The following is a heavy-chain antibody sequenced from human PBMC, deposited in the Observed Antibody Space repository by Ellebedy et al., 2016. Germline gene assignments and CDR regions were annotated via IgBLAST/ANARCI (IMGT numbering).Heavy chain of an antibody. D-gene: IGHD3-22*01. J-gene: IGHJ3*02. CDR3: ARGDYYDSSGYYIDAFDI. CDR2: IKQDGSEG. Sequence: GESLKISCAASGFTFSTYWMSWVRQAPGKGLEWVANIKQDGSEGYNVDSVKGRFTISRDNAKNSLYLQMNSLRAEDTAVYYCARGDYYDSSGYYIDAFDIWGQGTMVTVSS. CDR1: GFTFSTYW. V-gene: IGHV3-7*01.